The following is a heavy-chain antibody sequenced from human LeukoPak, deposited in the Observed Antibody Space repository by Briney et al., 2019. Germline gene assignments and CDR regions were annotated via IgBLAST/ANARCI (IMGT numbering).Heavy chain of an antibody. CDR2: ISIDGSNK. D-gene: IGHD1-26*01. CDR3: ARPLATSGSYYGDYYYYYGMDV. J-gene: IGHJ6*02. Sequence: PGRSLRLSCAASGFTFSSYVMHWVRQAPGKGLEWVAVISIDGSNKYYADSVKGRFTISRDNSKNTLYLQMNSLRPEDTAVYYCARPLATSGSYYGDYYYYYGMDVWGQGTTVTVSS. V-gene: IGHV3-30-3*01. CDR1: GFTFSSYV.